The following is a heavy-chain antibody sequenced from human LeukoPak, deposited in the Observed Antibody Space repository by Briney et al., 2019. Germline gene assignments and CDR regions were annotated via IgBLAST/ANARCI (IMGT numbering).Heavy chain of an antibody. V-gene: IGHV4-59*01. CDR2: IYYTGST. J-gene: IGHJ5*02. D-gene: IGHD2-15*01. CDR3: VREYCSGGSCSGLNWFDP. CDR1: GGSISNYY. Sequence: SETRSLTGTVSGGSISNYYWGWIRQPPGKGLEWIGYIYYTGSTNYNPSLKSRVTISLDTSKSQFSLKLSSVTAADTAVYYCVREYCSGGSCSGLNWFDPWGQGTLVTVSS.